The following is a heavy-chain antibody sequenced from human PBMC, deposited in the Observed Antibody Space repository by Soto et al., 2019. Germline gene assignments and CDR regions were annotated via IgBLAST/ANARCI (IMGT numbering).Heavy chain of an antibody. V-gene: IGHV4-30-2*02. D-gene: IGHD3-10*01. CDR2: IYHSGST. J-gene: IGHJ4*02. Sequence: SETLSLTCTVSGGSISSGGYYWSWIRQHPGKGLEWIGYIYHSGSTYYNPSLKSRVTISVDRSKNQFSLKLSSVTAADTAVYYCARSYYYGSGSYYFDYWGQGTLVTVSS. CDR3: ARSYYYGSGSYYFDY. CDR1: GGSISSGGYY.